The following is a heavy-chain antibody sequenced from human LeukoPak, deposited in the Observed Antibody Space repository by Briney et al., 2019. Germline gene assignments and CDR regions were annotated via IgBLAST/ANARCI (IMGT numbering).Heavy chain of an antibody. Sequence: PGRSLRLSCAASGFTFDDYAMHWVRQAPGKGLEWVSGISWNSGSIGYADSVKGRFTISRDNAKNSLYLQMNGLRAEDTALYYCAKGISSSCCYYYYGMDVWGQGTTVTVSS. CDR1: GFTFDDYA. CDR2: ISWNSGSI. CDR3: AKGISSSCCYYYYGMDV. V-gene: IGHV3-9*01. D-gene: IGHD6-13*01. J-gene: IGHJ6*02.